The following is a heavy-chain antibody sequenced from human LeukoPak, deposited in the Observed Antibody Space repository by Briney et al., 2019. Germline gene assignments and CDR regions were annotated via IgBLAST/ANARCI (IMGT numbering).Heavy chain of an antibody. J-gene: IGHJ6*03. Sequence: PSETLSLTCTVSGGSISSGSYYWSWIRQPAGKGLEWIGRIYTSGSTNYNPSLKSRVTISVDTSKNQFSLKLSSVTAADTAVYYCARETGAAVAVFYYYYYMDVWGKGTTVTVSS. CDR2: IYTSGST. CDR1: GGSISSGSYY. D-gene: IGHD6-19*01. CDR3: ARETGAAVAVFYYYYYMDV. V-gene: IGHV4-61*02.